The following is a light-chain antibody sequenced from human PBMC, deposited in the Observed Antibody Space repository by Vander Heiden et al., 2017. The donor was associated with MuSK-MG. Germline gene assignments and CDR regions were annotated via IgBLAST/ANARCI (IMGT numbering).Light chain of an antibody. V-gene: IGLV2-14*03. J-gene: IGLJ1*01. CDR1: NGDIGGYNY. Sequence: QSALSQPASVSGSPGQSITIACTGTNGDIGGYNYVSWFQQHPGTAPKRRRQDVYYRPLGVSNRFAGYKSGKKASPKITVLQAEDEADDYCSSYTSDSALEVFGTGNKVTVL. CDR3: SSYTSDSALEV. CDR2: DVY.